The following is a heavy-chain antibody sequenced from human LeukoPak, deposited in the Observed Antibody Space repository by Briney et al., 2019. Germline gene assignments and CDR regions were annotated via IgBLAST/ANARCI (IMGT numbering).Heavy chain of an antibody. CDR2: IYYSGST. V-gene: IGHV4-59*01. J-gene: IGHJ4*02. Sequence: SQTLSLTCTVSGGSISSYYWSWIRQPPGKGLEWIGYIYYSGSTNYNPSPKSRVTISVDTSKNQFSLKLSSVTAADTAVYYCARAKAVAGTFTHDYWGQGTLVTVSS. CDR1: GGSISSYY. CDR3: ARAKAVAGTFTHDY. D-gene: IGHD6-19*01.